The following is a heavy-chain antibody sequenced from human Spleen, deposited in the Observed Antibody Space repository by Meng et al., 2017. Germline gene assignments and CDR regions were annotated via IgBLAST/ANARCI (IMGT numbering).Heavy chain of an antibody. CDR1: GDSISSLNYY. CDR3: ARDGSGADTSWFDP. D-gene: IGHD3-3*01. J-gene: IGHJ5*02. Sequence: SETLSLTCSVSGDSISSLNYYWGWIRQPPGKGLEWIGEINHSGSTNYNPSLESRATISVDTSQNNLSLKLSSVTAADTAVYYCARDGSGADTSWFDPWGQGTLVTVSS. V-gene: IGHV4-39*02. CDR2: INHSGST.